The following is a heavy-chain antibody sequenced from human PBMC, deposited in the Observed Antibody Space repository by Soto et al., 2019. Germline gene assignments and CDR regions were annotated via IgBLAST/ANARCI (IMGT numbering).Heavy chain of an antibody. CDR2: FDPEDGET. V-gene: IGHV1-24*01. J-gene: IGHJ4*02. CDR1: GYTFTSYG. Sequence: GASVRVSCKASGYTFTSYGISWVRQAPGQGFEWMGCFDPEDGETIYAQKFQGRVTMTEDTSTDTAYMELSSLRSEDTAVYCCASPLRYFDRFEYWRQGTLVIVSS. CDR3: ASPLRYFDRFEY. D-gene: IGHD3-9*01.